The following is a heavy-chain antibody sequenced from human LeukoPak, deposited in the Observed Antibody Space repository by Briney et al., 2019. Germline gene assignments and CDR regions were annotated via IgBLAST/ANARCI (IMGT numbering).Heavy chain of an antibody. CDR3: VKHVGSRWSNNRFDP. D-gene: IGHD6-13*01. J-gene: IGHJ5*02. CDR2: VSRFGGTT. V-gene: IGHV3-23*01. Sequence: GGSLRLSCAASGFTFDSYAMSWVRQAPGKGLEWVSAVSRFGGTTYYADSAKGRFTISRDNSNNTVYLQMNSLRVGDTTLYYCVKHVGSRWSNNRFDPWGQGTLVTVS. CDR1: GFTFDSYA.